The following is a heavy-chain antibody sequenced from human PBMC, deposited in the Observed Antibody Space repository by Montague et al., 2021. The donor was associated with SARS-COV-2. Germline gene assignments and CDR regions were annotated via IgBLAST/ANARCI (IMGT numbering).Heavy chain of an antibody. CDR2: IYHTGST. J-gene: IGHJ6*02. V-gene: IGHV4-4*02. CDR1: GDSISTDNW. Sequence: SETLSLTCVVSGDSISTDNWWTWVRLPPGKGLEWVGEIYHTGSTKYKPSLMSRVTILVDTSKNQFSLKLSSVTAADTAVYYCARVRYYGSGTSLGMDVWGQGTTVTVSS. CDR3: ARVRYYGSGTSLGMDV. D-gene: IGHD3-10*01.